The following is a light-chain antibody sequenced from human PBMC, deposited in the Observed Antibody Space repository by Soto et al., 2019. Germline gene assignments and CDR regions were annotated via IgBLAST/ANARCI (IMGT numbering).Light chain of an antibody. Sequence: DIRLTQSPSSLSASVGDSVTITCRASQNIKNSLNWYQQQPGKAPKLLIYASSSLNGGVPSRFSGGGSVTDFTLTINSLQPDDFAAYYCQESYSTGLTFGGGTKVEIK. CDR3: QESYSTGLT. CDR1: QNIKNS. V-gene: IGKV1-39*01. CDR2: ASS. J-gene: IGKJ4*01.